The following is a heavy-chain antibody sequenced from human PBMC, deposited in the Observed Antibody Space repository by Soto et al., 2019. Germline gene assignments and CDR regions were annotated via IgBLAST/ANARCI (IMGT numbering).Heavy chain of an antibody. Sequence: PGESLKISCKGSGYSFTSYWISLVRQMPGKGLEWIGRIDPSDSYTNYSPSFQRHVTISADKSISTPYLQWSSLKASDTAMYYCARHVIAAAGTFPKYDYYGMDVWGQGTTVTVSS. J-gene: IGHJ6*02. CDR2: IDPSDSYT. CDR1: GYSFTSYW. D-gene: IGHD6-13*01. V-gene: IGHV5-10-1*01. CDR3: ARHVIAAAGTFPKYDYYGMDV.